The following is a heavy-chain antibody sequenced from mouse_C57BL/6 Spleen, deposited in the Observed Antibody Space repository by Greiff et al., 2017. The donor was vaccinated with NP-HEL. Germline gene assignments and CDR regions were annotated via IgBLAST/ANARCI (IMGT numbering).Heavy chain of an antibody. J-gene: IGHJ2*01. V-gene: IGHV1-82*01. Sequence: QVQLKESGPELVKPGASVKISCKASGYAFSSSWMNWVKQRPGKGLEWIGRIYPGDGDTNYNGKFKGKATLTADKSSSTAYMQLSSLPSEDSAVYFCARSYSNHKGYYFDYWGQGTTLTVSS. CDR3: ARSYSNHKGYYFDY. CDR2: IYPGDGDT. D-gene: IGHD2-5*01. CDR1: GYAFSSSW.